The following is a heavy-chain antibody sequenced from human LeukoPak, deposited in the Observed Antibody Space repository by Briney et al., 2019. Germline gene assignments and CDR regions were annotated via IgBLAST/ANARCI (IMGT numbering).Heavy chain of an antibody. CDR2: ISFDGNIK. J-gene: IGHJ4*02. D-gene: IGHD3-16*02. CDR3: VSIQVAGYPTIFDY. CDR1: GFTFSSYG. V-gene: IGHV3-30*03. Sequence: PGGSLRLSCAASGFTFSSYGVHWVRQAPGKGLEWVAVISFDGNIKYYADSVKGRFTISRDNSKNTLYLQMNSLRPQDTAVYHCVSIQVAGYPTIFDYWGQGTLVTVSS.